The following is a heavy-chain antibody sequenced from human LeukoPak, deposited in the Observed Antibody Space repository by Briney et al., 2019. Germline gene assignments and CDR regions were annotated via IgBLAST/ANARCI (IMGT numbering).Heavy chain of an antibody. CDR2: ISGSGGST. V-gene: IGHV3-23*01. J-gene: IGHJ6*03. CDR1: GFTFSSYA. D-gene: IGHD2-2*01. CDR3: ARVGSPWYQLPRQHYYYYYYMDV. Sequence: PGGSLRLSCAASGFTFSSYAMSWVRQAPGKGLEWVSAISGSGGSTFYADSVKGRFTISRDNSKNTLYLEMNSLRTEDTAVYYCARVGSPWYQLPRQHYYYYYYMDVWGKGTTVTVSS.